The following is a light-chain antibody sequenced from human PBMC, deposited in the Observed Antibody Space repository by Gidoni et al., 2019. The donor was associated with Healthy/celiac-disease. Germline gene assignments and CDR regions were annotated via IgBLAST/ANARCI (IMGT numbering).Light chain of an antibody. CDR1: KLGDKY. V-gene: IGLV3-1*01. CDR2: QDS. CDR3: QAWDSSPLV. Sequence: SYELPQPPSVSVSPGQTASIICSGDKLGDKYVCWYQQKPGQSPVLVIYQDSKRPSGIPERFSGSNSGKTATLTISGTQAMDEADYYCQAWDSSPLVFGGGTKLTVL. J-gene: IGLJ2*01.